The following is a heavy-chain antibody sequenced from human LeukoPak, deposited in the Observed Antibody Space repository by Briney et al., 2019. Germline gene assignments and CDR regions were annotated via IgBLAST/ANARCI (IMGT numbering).Heavy chain of an antibody. CDR2: INAYSGNT. CDR3: VFGECSSTSCYPRRDY. V-gene: IGHV1-18*01. Sequence: ASVKVSCKVSGYTYTTYGISWARQAPGQGLEWVGWINAYSGNTEYTQSLQGRLTMATDTSTTTAYMELRGLRSDDTAVYYYVFGECSSTSCYPRRDYWGQGTLVTVSS. J-gene: IGHJ4*02. CDR1: GYTYTTYG. D-gene: IGHD2-2*01.